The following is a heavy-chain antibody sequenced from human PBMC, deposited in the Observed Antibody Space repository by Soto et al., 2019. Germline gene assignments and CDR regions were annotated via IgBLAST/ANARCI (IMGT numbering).Heavy chain of an antibody. Sequence: QVQLQQWGAGLLKPLETLSLTCAVYGGSFSGYYWSWIRQPPGKGLEWIGEINHSGSTNYNPSLKSRVTISVDTSKNQFSLKLSSVTAADTAVYYCARGVKQWTVGLGGVPYYFDYWGQGTLVTVSS. CDR3: ARGVKQWTVGLGGVPYYFDY. D-gene: IGHD6-19*01. CDR1: GGSFSGYY. CDR2: INHSGST. V-gene: IGHV4-34*01. J-gene: IGHJ4*02.